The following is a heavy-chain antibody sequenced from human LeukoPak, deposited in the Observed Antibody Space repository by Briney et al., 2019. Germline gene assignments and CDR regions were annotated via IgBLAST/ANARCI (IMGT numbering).Heavy chain of an antibody. CDR3: ARAYVWGSYRLLYFDY. CDR1: GGSISSYY. D-gene: IGHD3-16*02. Sequence: SETLSLTCTVSGGSISSYYWSWIRQPPGKGLEWIGEINHSGSTNYNPSLKSRVTISVDTSKNQFSLKLSSVTAADTAVYYCARAYVWGSYRLLYFDYWGQGTLVTVSS. CDR2: INHSGST. J-gene: IGHJ4*02. V-gene: IGHV4-34*01.